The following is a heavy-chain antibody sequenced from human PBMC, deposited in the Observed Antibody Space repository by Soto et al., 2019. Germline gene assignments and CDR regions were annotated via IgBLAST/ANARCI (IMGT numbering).Heavy chain of an antibody. Sequence: VQLVESGGGLVQPGESLRLSCAASGFTFSSYWMHWVRQAPGKGPVWVSRINSDGSRTNYADSVKGRFTVSRDNAKNTQYLQMNSLRAEDTAVYYCARVLTGSWNWFDPWGQGTLVTVSS. CDR2: INSDGSRT. CDR3: ARVLTGSWNWFDP. V-gene: IGHV3-74*01. D-gene: IGHD6-13*01. J-gene: IGHJ5*02. CDR1: GFTFSSYW.